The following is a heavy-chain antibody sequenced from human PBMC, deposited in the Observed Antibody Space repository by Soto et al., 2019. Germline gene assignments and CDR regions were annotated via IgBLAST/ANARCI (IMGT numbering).Heavy chain of an antibody. CDR3: ARFRGWLFINWFDP. V-gene: IGHV2-26*01. D-gene: IGHD3-22*01. Sequence: SGPTLVNPTETLTLTCTVSGFSLSNARMGVSWIRQPPGKALEWLAHIFSNDEKSYNTSLKSRLTISKDTSKSQVVLTMTNMDPVDTATYYCARFRGWLFINWFDPWGQGTLVTVSS. CDR1: GFSLSNARMG. J-gene: IGHJ5*02. CDR2: IFSNDEK.